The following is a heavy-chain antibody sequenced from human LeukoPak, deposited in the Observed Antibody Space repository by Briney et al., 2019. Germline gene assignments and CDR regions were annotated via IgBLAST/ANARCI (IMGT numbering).Heavy chain of an antibody. CDR1: GGSISSYY. J-gene: IGHJ6*03. CDR3: ARVGEGYYYYMDV. D-gene: IGHD3-10*01. V-gene: IGHV4-59*01. Sequence: SETLSLTCTVSGGSISSYYWSWIRQPPGKGLEWIGYIYYSGSTNYNPPLKSRVTISVDTSKNQFSLKLSSVTAADTAVYYCARVGEGYYYYMDVWGKGTTVTISS. CDR2: IYYSGST.